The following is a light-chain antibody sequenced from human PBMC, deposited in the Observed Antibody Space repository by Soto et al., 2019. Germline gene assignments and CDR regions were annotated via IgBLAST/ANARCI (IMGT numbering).Light chain of an antibody. Sequence: ERVMTQSQATLSVSPGERVTLSCRASQYVGIKLVWYQQKPGQAPRLLMYGASNRATGIPDRFSGTGSGTDFTLTISRLEPEDFAVYYCQQYGSSPYTFGLGT. J-gene: IGKJ2*01. V-gene: IGKV3-20*01. CDR3: QQYGSSPYT. CDR1: QYVGIK. CDR2: GAS.